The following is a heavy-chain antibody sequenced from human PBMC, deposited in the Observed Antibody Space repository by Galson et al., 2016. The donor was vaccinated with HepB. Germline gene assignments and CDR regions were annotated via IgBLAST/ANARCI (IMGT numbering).Heavy chain of an antibody. J-gene: IGHJ4*02. CDR1: GISFSNYW. Sequence: SLRLSCAASGISFSNYWMTWVRQAPGKGLEWVSAITSSGVVTFYTDSVKGRFTISRDNSKNTLYLQMTSLRVEDTATYYCAQRRLGLGNFYFDYWGQGTLVTVSS. V-gene: IGHV3-23*01. D-gene: IGHD3-16*01. CDR3: AQRRLGLGNFYFDY. CDR2: ITSSGVVT.